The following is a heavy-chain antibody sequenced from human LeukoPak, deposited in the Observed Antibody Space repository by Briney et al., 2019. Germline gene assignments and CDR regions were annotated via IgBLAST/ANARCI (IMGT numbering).Heavy chain of an antibody. CDR2: ISSSSSYI. Sequence: GGSLRLSCAASGFTFSSYSMNWVRQAPGKGLEWVSSISSSSSYIYYADSVKGRFTISRDNAKNSLYLQMSSLRAEDTAVYYCARDKRSSWYKGFYYYGMDVWGQGTTVTVSS. CDR3: ARDKRSSWYKGFYYYGMDV. D-gene: IGHD6-13*01. J-gene: IGHJ6*02. CDR1: GFTFSSYS. V-gene: IGHV3-21*01.